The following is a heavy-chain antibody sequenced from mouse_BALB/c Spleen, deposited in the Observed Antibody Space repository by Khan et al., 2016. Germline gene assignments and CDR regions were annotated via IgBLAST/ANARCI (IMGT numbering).Heavy chain of an antibody. D-gene: IGHD2-14*01. Sequence: QVQLQQSGAELVRPGVSVKISCKGSGYTFTDYALHWVKQSHAKSLEWIGIISTYYGDATYNQKFKDKATMTVDKSSGTTYMGLARLTSWDSAIYYRARGTCGLYYSLDYWGQGTAGTGAS. J-gene: IGHJ4*01. CDR2: ISTYYGDA. CDR3: ARGTCGLYYSLDY. CDR1: GYTFTDYA. V-gene: IGHV1S137*01.